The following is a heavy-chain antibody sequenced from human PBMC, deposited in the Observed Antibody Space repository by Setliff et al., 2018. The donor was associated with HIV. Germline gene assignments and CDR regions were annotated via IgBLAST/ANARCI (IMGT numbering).Heavy chain of an antibody. CDR3: ARDVTYAGRYYYMDV. Sequence: GGSLRLSCAASGFSFRDYYMNWIRQAPGKGLEWVSYISSHIGKNTNYADSVKGRFTISRDNTNNLLYLQMNSLRAEDTAIYFCARDVTYAGRYYYMDVWGTGTTVTVSS. D-gene: IGHD3-10*01. J-gene: IGHJ6*03. CDR2: ISSHIGKNT. V-gene: IGHV3-11*01. CDR1: GFSFRDYY.